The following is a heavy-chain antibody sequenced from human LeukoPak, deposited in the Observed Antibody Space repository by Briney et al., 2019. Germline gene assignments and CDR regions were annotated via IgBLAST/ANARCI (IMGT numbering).Heavy chain of an antibody. CDR3: ASGDYGDYRKPPTGY. D-gene: IGHD4-17*01. J-gene: IGHJ4*02. CDR1: GGTFSSYA. CDR2: IIPIFGTA. Sequence: GPSVKVSFKASGGTFSSYAISWVRQAPGQGLEWMGGIIPIFGTANYAQKFQGRVTITADESTSTAYMELSSLRSEDTAVYYCASGDYGDYRKPPTGYWGQGTLVTVSS. V-gene: IGHV1-69*13.